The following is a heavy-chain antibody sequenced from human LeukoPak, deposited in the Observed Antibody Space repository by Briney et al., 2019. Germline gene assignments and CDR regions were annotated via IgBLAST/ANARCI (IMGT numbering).Heavy chain of an antibody. CDR3: AKDSSRYSRCLDY. CDR2: ISGSGGST. D-gene: IGHD6-13*01. Sequence: PGGSLRLSCAASGFTFSSYAMSWVRQAPEKGLEWVSAISGSGGSTYYADSVKGRFTISRDNSKNTLYLQMNSLRAEDTAVYYCAKDSSRYSRCLDYWGQGTLVTVSS. CDR1: GFTFSSYA. V-gene: IGHV3-23*01. J-gene: IGHJ4*02.